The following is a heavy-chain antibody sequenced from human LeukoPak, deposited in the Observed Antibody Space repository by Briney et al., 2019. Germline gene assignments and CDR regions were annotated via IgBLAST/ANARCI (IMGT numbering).Heavy chain of an antibody. CDR1: GFTFSSYA. D-gene: IGHD3-22*01. CDR2: ISGSGGST. V-gene: IGHV3-23*01. CDR3: ARGEAYYYDSSGYYLM. J-gene: IGHJ4*02. Sequence: GGSLRLSCAASGFTFSSYAMSWVRQAPGKGLEWVSAISGSGGSTYYADSVKGRFTISRDNSKNTLYLQMNSLRAEDTAVYYCARGEAYYYDSSGYYLMWGQGILVTVS.